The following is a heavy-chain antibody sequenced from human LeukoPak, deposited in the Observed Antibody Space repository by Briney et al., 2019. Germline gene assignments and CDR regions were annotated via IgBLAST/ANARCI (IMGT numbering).Heavy chain of an antibody. D-gene: IGHD3-10*01. CDR1: GFTFSSDA. J-gene: IGHJ4*02. V-gene: IGHV3-23*01. CDR3: AKASTFGELNRPFDY. CDR2: ISGGGGTT. Sequence: GGSLRLSCAASGFTFSSDAMSWVRQAPGKGLEWVSVISGGGGTTYYSDSVKGRFTISRDNSKNTLYLQMNSLRAEDTAVYYCAKASTFGELNRPFDYWGQRTLVTVSS.